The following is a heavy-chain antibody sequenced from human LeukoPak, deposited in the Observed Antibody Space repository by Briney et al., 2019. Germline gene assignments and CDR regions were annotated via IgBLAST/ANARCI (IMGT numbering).Heavy chain of an antibody. V-gene: IGHV1-18*01. D-gene: IGHD3-22*01. CDR3: ARDTALNNSAQLQDEFWFDP. J-gene: IGHJ5*02. CDR1: GYTFTTYG. Sequence: GASVKVSCKSSGYTFTTYGVSWVRQAPGQGLEWMGWINTYNGNTNYAQKFQGRVTMTTETCTSTVYMELRSLRSDDTAVYYCARDTALNNSAQLQDEFWFDPWGQGTLVIVSS. CDR2: INTYNGNT.